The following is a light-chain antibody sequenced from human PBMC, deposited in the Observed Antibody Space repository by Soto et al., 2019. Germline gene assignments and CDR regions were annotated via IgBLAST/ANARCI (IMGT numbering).Light chain of an antibody. Sequence: QSALTQPASVSGSPGQSITISCTGTSSDVGGYIFVSWYQQHPGKAPKLMIYDIINRPSGVSNRFSGSKSGNTASLTISGLQAEDEADYYCVSFTTSRSYVFGPGTKLTVL. J-gene: IGLJ1*01. V-gene: IGLV2-14*03. CDR3: VSFTTSRSYV. CDR2: DII. CDR1: SSDVGGYIF.